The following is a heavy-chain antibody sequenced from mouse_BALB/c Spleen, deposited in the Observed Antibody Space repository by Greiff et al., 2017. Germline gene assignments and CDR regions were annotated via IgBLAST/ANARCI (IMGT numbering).Heavy chain of an antibody. J-gene: IGHJ4*01. D-gene: IGHD4-1*01. V-gene: IGHV8-12*01. CDR2: IYWDDDK. CDR3: ARRTGYAMDY. CDR1: GFSLSTSGMC. Sequence: QVTLKESGPGILQPSQTLSLTCSFSGFSLSTSGMCVSWIRQPSGKVLEWLAHIYWDDDKRYNPSLKSRLTISKDTSSNQVFLKITSVDTADTATYYCARRTGYAMDYWGQGTSVTVSS.